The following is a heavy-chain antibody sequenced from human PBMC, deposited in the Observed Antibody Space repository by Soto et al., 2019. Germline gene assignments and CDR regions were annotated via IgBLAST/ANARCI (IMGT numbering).Heavy chain of an antibody. CDR1: GGTFSSYT. CDR3: ARGSLITMVRGAKYYYMDV. Sequence: GASVKVSCKASGGTFSSYTISWVRQAPGQGLEWMGRIIPILGIANYAQKFQGRVTITADKSTSTAYMELSSLRSEDTAVYYCARGSLITMVRGAKYYYMDVWGKGTTVTVSS. D-gene: IGHD3-10*01. V-gene: IGHV1-69*02. CDR2: IIPILGIA. J-gene: IGHJ6*03.